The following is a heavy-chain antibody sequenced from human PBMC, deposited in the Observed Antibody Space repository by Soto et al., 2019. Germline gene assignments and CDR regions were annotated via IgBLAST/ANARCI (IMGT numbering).Heavy chain of an antibody. D-gene: IGHD1-1*01. CDR2: IYYSGST. J-gene: IGHJ3*02. CDR1: GGSISSYY. Sequence: SETLSLTCTVSGGSISSYYWSWIRQPPGKGLEWIGYIYYSGSTNYNPSLKSRVTISVDTSKNQFSLKLSSVTAADTAVYYCASGPSTTTIGTFDIWGQGRMVTVSS. CDR3: ASGPSTTTIGTFDI. V-gene: IGHV4-59*01.